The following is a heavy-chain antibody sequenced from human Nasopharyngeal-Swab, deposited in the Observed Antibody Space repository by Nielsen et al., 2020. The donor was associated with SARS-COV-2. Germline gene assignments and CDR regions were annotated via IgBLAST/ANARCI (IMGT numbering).Heavy chain of an antibody. CDR3: ARVSSGWRPHWFDP. CDR1: GGSFSDYY. J-gene: IGHJ5*02. D-gene: IGHD6-19*01. Sequence: SETLSLTCAVYGGSFSDYYWSWIRQPPGKGLEWIGEINHSGSTNYNPSLKSRVTISVDTSKNQFSLKLSSVTAADTAVYYCARVSSGWRPHWFDPWGQGTLVTVSS. V-gene: IGHV4-34*01. CDR2: INHSGST.